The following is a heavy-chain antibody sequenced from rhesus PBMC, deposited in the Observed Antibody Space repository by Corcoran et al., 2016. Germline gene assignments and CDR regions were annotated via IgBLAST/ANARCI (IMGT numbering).Heavy chain of an antibody. Sequence: QVQLQESGPGVVKPSETLSLTCAVSGGSISDSYRWSWIRQPPGKGLEWIGYIYGSSTSTNYNPSLKSRVTISKDTSKNQFSLKLNSVTAADTAVYYCARHPWGDYGYFDLWGQGALVTVSS. CDR1: GGSISDSYR. J-gene: IGHJ1*01. D-gene: IGHD3-34*01. CDR2: IYGSSTST. CDR3: ARHPWGDYGYFDL. V-gene: IGHV4S10*01.